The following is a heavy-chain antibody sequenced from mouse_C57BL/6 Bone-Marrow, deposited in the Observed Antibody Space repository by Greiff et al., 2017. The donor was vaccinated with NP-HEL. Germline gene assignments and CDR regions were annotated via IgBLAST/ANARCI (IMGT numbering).Heavy chain of an antibody. CDR1: GYTFTSYW. D-gene: IGHD2-13*01. J-gene: IGHJ4*01. CDR3: TRWRLYGYAMDY. Sequence: EVQLQQSGTVLARPGASVKMSCKTSGYTFTSYWMHWVKQRPGQGLEWIGAIYPGNSDTSYNQKFKGKAKLTAVTSASTAYMELSSLTNEDSAVYYCTRWRLYGYAMDYWGQGTSVTVSS. CDR2: IYPGNSDT. V-gene: IGHV1-5*01.